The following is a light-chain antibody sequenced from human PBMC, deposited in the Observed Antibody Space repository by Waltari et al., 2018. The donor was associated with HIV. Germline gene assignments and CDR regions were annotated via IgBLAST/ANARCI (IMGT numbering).Light chain of an antibody. CDR1: HSHVVITS. V-gene: IGLV1-47*01. CDR3: AAWADVLSAWV. CDR2: AND. J-gene: IGLJ3*02. Sequence: QSVLTQPPSVSRTPGQRVTLSCYGTHSHVVITSAFWYQHPPGAAPQLLIFANDQRPLGVPDRFSGSKSGTSASLAISGLRSEDEADYYCAAWADVLSAWVFGGGTKLSVL.